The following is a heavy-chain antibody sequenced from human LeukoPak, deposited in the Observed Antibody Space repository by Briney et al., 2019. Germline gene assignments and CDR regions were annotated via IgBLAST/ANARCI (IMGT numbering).Heavy chain of an antibody. Sequence: PSETRSLTCTVSGGSISSYYWSWIRQPPGKGLEWIGYIYYTGITNYNPSLESRVTISVDTSKNQFSLKLNSVTAADTAVYYCTRHDAVPVIGHGMGVWGQGTTVTVSS. CDR2: IYYTGIT. CDR3: TRHDAVPVIGHGMGV. D-gene: IGHD3-16*02. CDR1: GGSISSYY. J-gene: IGHJ6*02. V-gene: IGHV4-59*08.